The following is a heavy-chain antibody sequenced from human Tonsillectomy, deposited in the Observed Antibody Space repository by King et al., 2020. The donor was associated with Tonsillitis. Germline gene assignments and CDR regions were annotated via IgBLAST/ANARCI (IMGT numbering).Heavy chain of an antibody. CDR1: GFTFSSYA. CDR3: ARRDGALDYYYYGMDV. Sequence: VQLVESGGGVVQPGRSLRLSCTASGFTFSSYAMHWGRQAPGKGLAWVADTSFDGSNKYYADSVKGRFTISRDNSKNTLYLQMNSLRAEDTAVYYCARRDGALDYYYYGMDVWGQGTTVTVSS. V-gene: IGHV3-30-3*01. J-gene: IGHJ6*02. D-gene: IGHD4-17*01. CDR2: TSFDGSNK.